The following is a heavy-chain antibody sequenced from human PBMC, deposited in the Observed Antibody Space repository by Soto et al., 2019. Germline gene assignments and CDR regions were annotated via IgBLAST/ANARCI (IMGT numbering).Heavy chain of an antibody. D-gene: IGHD2-15*01. Sequence: PGGSLRLSCAASGFTFSSYSMNWVRQAPGKGLEWVSYISSSSSTIYYADSVKGRFTISRDNAKNSLYLQMNSLRDEDTAVYYCARDTGYCSGGSCYHPDAFDIWGQETMVTVSS. CDR1: GFTFSSYS. CDR3: ARDTGYCSGGSCYHPDAFDI. V-gene: IGHV3-48*02. J-gene: IGHJ3*02. CDR2: ISSSSSTI.